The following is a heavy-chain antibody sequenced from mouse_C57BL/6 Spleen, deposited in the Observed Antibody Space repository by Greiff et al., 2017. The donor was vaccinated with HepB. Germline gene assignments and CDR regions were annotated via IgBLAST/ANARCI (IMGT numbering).Heavy chain of an antibody. Sequence: QVQLKESGAELVRPGASVTLSCKASGYTFTDYEMHWVKQTPVHGLEWIGAIDPETGGTAYNQKFKGKAILTADKSSSTAYMELRSLTSEDSAVYYCTRSAYWGQGTTLTVSS. CDR3: TRSAY. CDR1: GYTFTDYE. CDR2: IDPETGGT. V-gene: IGHV1-15*01. J-gene: IGHJ2*01.